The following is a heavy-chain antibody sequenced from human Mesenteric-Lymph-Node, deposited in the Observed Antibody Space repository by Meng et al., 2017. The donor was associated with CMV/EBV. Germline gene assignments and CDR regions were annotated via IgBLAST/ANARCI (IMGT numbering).Heavy chain of an antibody. CDR1: GFTFSGHW. CDR2: IDVDGRDT. J-gene: IGHJ5*02. CDR3: AGDLPHNWLDP. V-gene: IGHV3-74*01. Sequence: GGSLRLSCAASGFTFSGHWIHWVRQAPGRGLVWVSRIDVDGRDTYADFAKGRFTVSRDNAKNTLYLQMSSLRAEDTAVYYCAGDLPHNWLDPWGQGTLVTVSS.